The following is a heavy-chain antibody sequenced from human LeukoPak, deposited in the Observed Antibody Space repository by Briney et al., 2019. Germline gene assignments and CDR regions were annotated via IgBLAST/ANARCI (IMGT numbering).Heavy chain of an antibody. CDR2: TIPIFGTA. D-gene: IGHD5/OR15-5a*01. V-gene: IGHV1-69*13. Sequence: ASVKVSCKASGGTFSSYAISWVRQAPGQGLEWMGGTIPIFGTAHYAQKFQGRVTITADESTSTAYMELSSLKSEDTAVYYCARDRAWSTIETLQLDYWGQGTLVTVSS. J-gene: IGHJ4*02. CDR3: ARDRAWSTIETLQLDY. CDR1: GGTFSSYA.